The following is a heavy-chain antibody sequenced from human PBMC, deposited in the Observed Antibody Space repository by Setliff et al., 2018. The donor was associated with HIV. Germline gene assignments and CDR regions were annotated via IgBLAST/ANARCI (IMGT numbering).Heavy chain of an antibody. CDR3: ARSPEWGAGGIDY. J-gene: IGHJ4*02. V-gene: IGHV4-59*02. CDR2: LYYSGNT. CDR1: GASVNSHY. D-gene: IGHD1-26*01. Sequence: TLSLTCTVSGASVNSHYWAWIRQPPGKGLEWIGSLYYSGNTNYNPSLKSRVTISADTSKNQFSLKLRSVTAADTAVYYCARSPEWGAGGIDYWGQGTLVTVSS.